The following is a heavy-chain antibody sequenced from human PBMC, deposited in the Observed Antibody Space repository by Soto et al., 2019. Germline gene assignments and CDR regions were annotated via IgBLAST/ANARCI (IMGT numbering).Heavy chain of an antibody. CDR2: ISSSGSTI. V-gene: IGHV3-11*01. Sequence: GGSLRLSCAASGFTFSDYYMSWIRQAPGKGLEWVSYISSSGSTIYYADSVKGRFTISRDNAKNSLYLQMNSLRAEDTAVYYCARDIFYYGSGSSSLSGHYYYYMDVWGKGTTVTVSS. D-gene: IGHD3-10*01. CDR3: ARDIFYYGSGSSSLSGHYYYYMDV. CDR1: GFTFSDYY. J-gene: IGHJ6*03.